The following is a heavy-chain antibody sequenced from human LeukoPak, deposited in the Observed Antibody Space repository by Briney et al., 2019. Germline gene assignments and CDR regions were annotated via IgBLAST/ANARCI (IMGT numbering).Heavy chain of an antibody. CDR3: AREGDYVWGSYRYTRWFDP. CDR2: IYYSGST. Sequence: SETLSLTCTVSGVSISSSTYYWGWIRPPPGKGLEWIGYIYYSGSTNYNPSLKSRVTISEDTSKNQFSLKLSSVTAADTAVYYCAREGDYVWGSYRYTRWFDPWGQGTLVTVSS. V-gene: IGHV4-61*01. D-gene: IGHD3-16*02. CDR1: GVSISSSTYY. J-gene: IGHJ5*02.